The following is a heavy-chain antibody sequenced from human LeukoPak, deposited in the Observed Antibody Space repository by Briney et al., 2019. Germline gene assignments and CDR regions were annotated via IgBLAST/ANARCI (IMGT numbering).Heavy chain of an antibody. V-gene: IGHV1-69*01. CDR2: IIPIFGTA. CDR3: AGRWFRGRYYFDY. J-gene: IGHJ4*02. Sequence: SVKVSCKASGGTFSSYAISWVRQAPGQGLEWMGGIIPIFGTANYAQKFQGRVTITADESTSTAYMELSSLRSEDTAVYYCAGRWFRGRYYFDYWGQGTLITVSS. CDR1: GGTFSSYA. D-gene: IGHD2-15*01.